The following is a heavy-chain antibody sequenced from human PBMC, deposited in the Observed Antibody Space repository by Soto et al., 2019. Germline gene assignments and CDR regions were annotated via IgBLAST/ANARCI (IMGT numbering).Heavy chain of an antibody. J-gene: IGHJ3*02. CDR3: ATFFPRGYYYDSSGYFGDAFDI. CDR2: IIPIFGTA. V-gene: IGHV1-69*13. CDR1: GGTFSSYA. Sequence: SVKVSCKASGGTFSSYAISWVRQAPGQGLEWMGGIIPIFGTANYAQKFQGRVTITADESTSTAYMELSSLRSEDTAVYYCATFFPRGYYYDSSGYFGDAFDIWGQGTMVTVSS. D-gene: IGHD3-22*01.